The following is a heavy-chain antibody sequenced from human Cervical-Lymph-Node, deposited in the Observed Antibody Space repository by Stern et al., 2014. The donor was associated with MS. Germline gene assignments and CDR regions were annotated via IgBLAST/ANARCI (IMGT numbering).Heavy chain of an antibody. CDR3: ARGGRGVGLEY. J-gene: IGHJ4*02. V-gene: IGHV3-30-3*01. D-gene: IGHD3-10*01. CDR1: GFTFSTYA. CDR2: VSYDGTQR. Sequence: VQLVESGGGVVQPGRSLSLSCVASGFTFSTYAMHWVRQAPGKGLEWVALVSYDGTQRNSTDSVKARFTISRDNSKNTLYLHMNSLREEDTAVYFCARGGRGVGLEYWGQGALVTVSS.